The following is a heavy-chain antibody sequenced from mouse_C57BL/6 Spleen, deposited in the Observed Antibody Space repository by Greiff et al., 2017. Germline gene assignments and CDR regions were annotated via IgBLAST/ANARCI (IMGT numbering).Heavy chain of an antibody. CDR3: AREDYDAGFDY. Sequence: QVQLQQPGAALVKPGASVTMSCKASGYTFTSYWITWVKQRPGQGLEWIGDIYPGSGSTNYNEKFKSKATLTVDTSSSTAYMQLSRLTSEDSAVYYCAREDYDAGFDYWGQGTTLTVSS. D-gene: IGHD2-4*01. CDR1: GYTFTSYW. V-gene: IGHV1-55*01. CDR2: IYPGSGST. J-gene: IGHJ2*01.